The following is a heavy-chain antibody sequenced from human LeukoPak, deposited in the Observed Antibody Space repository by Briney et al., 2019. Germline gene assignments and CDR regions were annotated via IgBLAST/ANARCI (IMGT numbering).Heavy chain of an antibody. CDR2: SYYSGST. CDR1: GGSISSYY. D-gene: IGHD6-13*01. V-gene: IGHV4-59*08. CDR3: ARPTAAGKPGYDAFDI. Sequence: SETLSLTCTVSGGSISSYYWSWIRQPPGEGLERLGYSYYSGSTNYNPSLKSQVTIPLIASRNQFSLYLSSVTAADTAVYYCARPTAAGKPGYDAFDIWGQGTMVTASS. J-gene: IGHJ3*02.